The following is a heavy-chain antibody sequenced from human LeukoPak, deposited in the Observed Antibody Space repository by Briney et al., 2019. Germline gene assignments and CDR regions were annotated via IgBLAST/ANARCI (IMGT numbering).Heavy chain of an antibody. D-gene: IGHD3-16*01. V-gene: IGHV3-11*06. Sequence: AGSLTLSCEASGFTFSDNYRIWIRQAPGKGLEWVSYISSTSSHTNYADSVKGRFTISRDNAKNSLYLQMDSLRDEDTAIYYCAHLRLGGGQGTLVTVSS. CDR2: ISSTSSHT. CDR3: AHLRLG. J-gene: IGHJ4*02. CDR1: GFTFSDNY.